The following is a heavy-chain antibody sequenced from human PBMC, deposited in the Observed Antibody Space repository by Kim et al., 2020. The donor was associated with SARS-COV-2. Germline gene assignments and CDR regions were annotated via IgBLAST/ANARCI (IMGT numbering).Heavy chain of an antibody. CDR2: IDYSGST. CDR3: ARRYYDSSGYHIYFDY. V-gene: IGHV4-39*01. Sequence: SETLSLTCTVSGGSISSSSYYWGWIRKPAGKGLEWIGSIDYSGSTYYNPSLKSRVTISVDTSKNQCSLKLSSVTAADTAVYYCARRYYDSSGYHIYFDYCGQGTLVTVSS. J-gene: IGHJ4*02. CDR1: GGSISSSSYY. D-gene: IGHD3-22*01.